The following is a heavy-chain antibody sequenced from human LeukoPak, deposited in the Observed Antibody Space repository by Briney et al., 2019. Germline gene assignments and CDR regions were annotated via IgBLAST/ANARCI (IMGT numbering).Heavy chain of an antibody. D-gene: IGHD3-10*01. V-gene: IGHV3-23*01. CDR3: AREASRVRGVITHFDY. J-gene: IGHJ4*02. Sequence: GGSLRLSCAASGFTFSSYVMSWVRQAPGKGLEWVAALTSSSDTTYYGDSVKGRFTISRDNSKNTLYLQMNSLRAEDTAVYYCAREASRVRGVITHFDYWGQGTLVTVSS. CDR2: LTSSSDTT. CDR1: GFTFSSYV.